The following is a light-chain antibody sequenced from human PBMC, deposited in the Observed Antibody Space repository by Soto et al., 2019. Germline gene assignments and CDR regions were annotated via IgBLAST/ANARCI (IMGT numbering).Light chain of an antibody. V-gene: IGKV3-11*01. Sequence: TVLTQSPATLSLSPGERASLSCRASQSVFSSLSWYQQKPGQAPRLLIYDASNRATGVPARFSGRGSGTDFTLTISSLVPQDFAVDYCQQRNIRPLTFGGGTKVDVK. CDR1: QSVFSS. CDR3: QQRNIRPLT. J-gene: IGKJ4*01. CDR2: DAS.